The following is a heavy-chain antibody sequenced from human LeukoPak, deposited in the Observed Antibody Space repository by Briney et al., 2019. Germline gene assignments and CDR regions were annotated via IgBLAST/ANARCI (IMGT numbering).Heavy chain of an antibody. CDR1: GLTFSNAW. J-gene: IGHJ4*02. CDR3: AKVGVYYYDY. V-gene: IGHV3-15*01. Sequence: GGSLRLSCEASGLTFSNAWMTWVRQAPGKGLEWVGRIKSKTDGGTTDYAAPVKGRFTISRDDSKNTVYLQMNGLKTEDTAVYYCAKVGVYYYDYWVQGALVTVSS. CDR2: IKSKTDGGTT. D-gene: IGHD3-22*01.